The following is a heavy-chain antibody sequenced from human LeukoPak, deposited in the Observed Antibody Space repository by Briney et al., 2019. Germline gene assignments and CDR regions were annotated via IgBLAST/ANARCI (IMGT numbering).Heavy chain of an antibody. Sequence: ASVKVSCKASGYTFTSYYMHWVRQAPGQGLEWMGRIIPILGIANYAQKFQGRVTITADKSTSTAYMELSSLRSEDTAVYYCAREWAGGYVSWGQGTLVTVSS. CDR3: AREWAGGYVS. CDR1: GYTFTSYY. D-gene: IGHD5-12*01. J-gene: IGHJ4*02. V-gene: IGHV1-69*04. CDR2: IIPILGIA.